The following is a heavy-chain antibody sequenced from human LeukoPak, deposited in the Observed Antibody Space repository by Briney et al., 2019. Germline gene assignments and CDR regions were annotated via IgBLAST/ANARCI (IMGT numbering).Heavy chain of an antibody. CDR1: GGTFSSYA. Sequence: SVKVSCKASGGTFSSYAISWVRQAPGQGLEWMGGIIPIFGTANYAQKFQGRVTITADKSTSTAYMELSSLRSEDTAVYYCAREARVHYYMDVWGKGTTVTVSS. V-gene: IGHV1-69*06. J-gene: IGHJ6*03. CDR3: AREARVHYYMDV. CDR2: IIPIFGTA. D-gene: IGHD1-26*01.